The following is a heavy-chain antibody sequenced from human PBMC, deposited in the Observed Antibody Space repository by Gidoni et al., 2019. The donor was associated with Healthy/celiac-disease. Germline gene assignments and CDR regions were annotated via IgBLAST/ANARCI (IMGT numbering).Heavy chain of an antibody. CDR2: ISSSGSTI. CDR1: GFTFSDYY. V-gene: IGHV3-11*01. J-gene: IGHJ5*02. CDR3: ARDGVVSEWELLNWFDP. D-gene: IGHD1-26*01. Sequence: QVQLVEYGGGLVKPGGSLRRSCAASGFTFSDYYMSWIRQAPGKGLECVSYISSSGSTIYYAASVKGRFTISRDNAKNSLYLQMNSLRAEDTAVYYCARDGVVSEWELLNWFDPWGQGTLVTVSS.